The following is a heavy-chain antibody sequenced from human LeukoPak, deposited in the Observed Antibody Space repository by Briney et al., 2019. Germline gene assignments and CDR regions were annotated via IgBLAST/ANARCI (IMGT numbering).Heavy chain of an antibody. J-gene: IGHJ6*03. V-gene: IGHV4-39*07. CDR1: GGSISSSSYY. CDR2: IYYSGST. Sequence: SETLSLTCTVSGGSISSSSYYWGWIRQPPGKGLEWIGSIYYSGSTYYNPSLKSRVTISVDTSKDQFSLKLSSVTAADTAVYYCARHFQGYYMDVWGKGTTVTVSS. CDR3: ARHFQGYYMDV.